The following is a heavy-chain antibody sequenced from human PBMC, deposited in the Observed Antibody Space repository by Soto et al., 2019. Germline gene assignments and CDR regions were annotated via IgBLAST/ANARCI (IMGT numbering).Heavy chain of an antibody. CDR1: GGTICNSSYY. CDR2: IYYSGST. V-gene: IGHV4-39*01. CDR3: ASGVQLPKQRLQN. Sequence: ASETMSLTCTVSGGTICNSSYYWGCIRQPPGKGLEWIGSIYYSGSTYYNPSLKSRVTISVDTSKNQFSLKLSSVTAADTAVYYCASGVQLPKQRLQNWGQDTLVTVSS. D-gene: IGHD5-18*01. J-gene: IGHJ1*01.